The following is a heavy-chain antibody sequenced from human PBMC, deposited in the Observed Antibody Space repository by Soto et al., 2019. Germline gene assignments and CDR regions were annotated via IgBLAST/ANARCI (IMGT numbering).Heavy chain of an antibody. CDR2: IIPIFGTA. Sequence: ASVKVSCKASGGTFSSYAISWVRQAPGQGLEWMGGIIPIFGTANYAQKFQGRVTITADESTSTAYMELSSLRSEDTAVYYCASWGYGSGSYGYYYGMDVWGQGTTVTVSS. CDR1: GGTFSSYA. D-gene: IGHD3-10*01. CDR3: ASWGYGSGSYGYYYGMDV. J-gene: IGHJ6*02. V-gene: IGHV1-69*13.